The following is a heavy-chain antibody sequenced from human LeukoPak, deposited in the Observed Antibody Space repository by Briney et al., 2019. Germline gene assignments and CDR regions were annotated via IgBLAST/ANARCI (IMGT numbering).Heavy chain of an antibody. Sequence: SETLSLTCTVSGGSISSYYWSWLRQPPGKGLEWIGSIYNSGSTYYNPSLKSRVTISVDTSKNQFSLKLRSVTAADTAMYYCARAYSSSWYYNWFDPWGQGTLVTVSS. CDR2: IYNSGST. D-gene: IGHD6-13*01. CDR1: GGSISSYY. V-gene: IGHV4-59*08. J-gene: IGHJ5*02. CDR3: ARAYSSSWYYNWFDP.